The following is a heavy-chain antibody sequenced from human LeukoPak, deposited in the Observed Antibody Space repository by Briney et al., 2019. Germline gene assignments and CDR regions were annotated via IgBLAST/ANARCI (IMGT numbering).Heavy chain of an antibody. D-gene: IGHD3-10*01. V-gene: IGHV3-48*03. Sequence: PGGSLRLSCAASGFTFSGYEMNWVRQAPGKGLEWVSYISSSGSTIYYADSVKGRFTISRDNAKNSLYLQMNSLRAEDTAVYYCARAPLTYYYGSGSYYWGGFDYWGQGTLVTVSS. J-gene: IGHJ4*02. CDR3: ARAPLTYYYGSGSYYWGGFDY. CDR2: ISSSGSTI. CDR1: GFTFSGYE.